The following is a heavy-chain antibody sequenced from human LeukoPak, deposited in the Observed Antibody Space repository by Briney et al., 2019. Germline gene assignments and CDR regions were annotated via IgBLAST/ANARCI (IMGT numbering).Heavy chain of an antibody. D-gene: IGHD4-17*01. V-gene: IGHV4-38-2*02. CDR2: IYHSGST. Sequence: SETLSLTCTVSGYSISSGYYWGWIRQPPGKGLEWIGSIYHSGSTYYNPSLKSRVTISVDTSKNQFSLKLSSVTAADTAVYYCARDDYMTTDPNWFDPWGQGTLVTVSS. J-gene: IGHJ5*02. CDR3: ARDDYMTTDPNWFDP. CDR1: GYSISSGYY.